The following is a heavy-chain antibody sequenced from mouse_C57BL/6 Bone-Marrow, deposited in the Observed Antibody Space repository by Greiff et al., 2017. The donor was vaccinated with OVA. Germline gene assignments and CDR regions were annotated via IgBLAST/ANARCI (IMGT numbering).Heavy chain of an antibody. CDR2: IDPSDGYT. Sequence: QVQLQQPVAELVKPGASVKLSCKASGYTFTSSWMHWVKQRPGQGLEWIGEIDPSDGYTKYNQKFKGKATLTADTSSSTAYMQLSSLTSEDSAVYYCAGWALDYWGQGTTLTVSS. J-gene: IGHJ2*01. CDR3: AGWALDY. CDR1: GYTFTSSW. V-gene: IGHV1-50*01.